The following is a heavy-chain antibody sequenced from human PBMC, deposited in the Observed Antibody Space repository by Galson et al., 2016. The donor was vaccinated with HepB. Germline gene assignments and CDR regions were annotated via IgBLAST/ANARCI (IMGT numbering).Heavy chain of an antibody. CDR2: ISAYNGNT. CDR3: ARDQEIRVGSDYYYFGMDV. J-gene: IGHJ6*02. D-gene: IGHD3-10*01. Sequence: SVKVSCKASGYTFTSYGISWVRQAPGQGLEWMGWISAYNGNTNYAQKLQGRVTMTRDTSTSTVDMELSSLRSDDTAVYYCARDQEIRVGSDYYYFGMDVWGQGTTVTVSS. V-gene: IGHV1-18*01. CDR1: GYTFTSYG.